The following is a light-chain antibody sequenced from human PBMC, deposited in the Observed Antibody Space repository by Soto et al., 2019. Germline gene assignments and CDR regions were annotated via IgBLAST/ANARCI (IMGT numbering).Light chain of an antibody. V-gene: IGLV2-14*02. Sequence: QSALTQPASVSGSPGQSITVSCTGTSSDFGSYEFVSCYQQHPGKAPKLMIYEVSNRPSGVSNRFSGSKSGNTASLTISGLQAEDEADYYCSSYTSSSTLVFGGGTQLTVL. J-gene: IGLJ7*01. CDR3: SSYTSSSTLV. CDR2: EVS. CDR1: SSDFGSYEF.